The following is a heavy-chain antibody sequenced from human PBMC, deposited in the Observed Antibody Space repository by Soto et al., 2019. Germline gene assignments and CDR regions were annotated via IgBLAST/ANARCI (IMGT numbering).Heavy chain of an antibody. Sequence: ASVKVSCKASXXTFTXXXMXXXXQXPXQGLXXXXXKHXKXGGQNHAQEFPCWGTMTRETSISTAYMELSRLRSDDTAVYYCARGVRGQXXAAYGMDVWGQGTTVTVSS. CDR2: KHXKXGGQ. CDR1: XXTFTXXX. V-gene: IGHV1-2*04. CDR3: ARGVRGQXXAAYGMDV. J-gene: IGHJ6*02. D-gene: IGHD2-2*01.